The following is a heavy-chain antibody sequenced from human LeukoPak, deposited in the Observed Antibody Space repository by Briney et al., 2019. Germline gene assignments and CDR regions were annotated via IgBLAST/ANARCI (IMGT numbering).Heavy chain of an antibody. CDR3: ARAAVAGPPFDY. CDR2: IYYSGST. V-gene: IGHV4-61*01. CDR1: GGSVSSGSYY. Sequence: SETLSRTCTVSGGSVSSGSYYWGWIRQPPGKGLEWIGYIYYSGSTNYNPSLKSRVTISVDTSKNQFSLKLSSVTAADTAVYYCARAAVAGPPFDYWGQGTLVTVSS. J-gene: IGHJ4*02. D-gene: IGHD6-19*01.